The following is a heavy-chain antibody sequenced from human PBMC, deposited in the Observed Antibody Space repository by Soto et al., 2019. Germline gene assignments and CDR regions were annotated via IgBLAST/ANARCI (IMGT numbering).Heavy chain of an antibody. CDR1: GFTFRNYA. CDR2: IAYAGSNA. V-gene: IGHV3-30-3*01. D-gene: IGHD2-15*01. J-gene: IGHJ6*02. Sequence: QVQLVESGGGVVQPGGSLRLSCAASGFTFRNYAMHWVRQAPGKGLECLAVIAYAGSNAFYRDSVKGRFTISRDNSKNTLYLHMNSLRSEDTGVYYCARGDREDVLVVVGARPGEYGIDIWGQGTRVTVSS. CDR3: ARGDREDVLVVVGARPGEYGIDI.